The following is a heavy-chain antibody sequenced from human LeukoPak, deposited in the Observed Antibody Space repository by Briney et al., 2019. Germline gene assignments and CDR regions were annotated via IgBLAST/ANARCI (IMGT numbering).Heavy chain of an antibody. Sequence: SETLSLTCTVSGGSISSYYWSRIRQPPGKALEWTGYIYYSGSTNYNPSLKSRVTISVDTSKNQFSLKLSSVTAADTAVYYCARDRGVSGYSYGYNDWYFDLWGRGTLVTVSS. V-gene: IGHV4-59*01. CDR1: GGSISSYY. CDR2: IYYSGST. D-gene: IGHD5-18*01. J-gene: IGHJ2*01. CDR3: ARDRGVSGYSYGYNDWYFDL.